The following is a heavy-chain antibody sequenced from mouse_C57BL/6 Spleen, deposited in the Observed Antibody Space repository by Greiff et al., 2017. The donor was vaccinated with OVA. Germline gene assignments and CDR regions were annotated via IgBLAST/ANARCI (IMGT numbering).Heavy chain of an antibody. D-gene: IGHD1-1*01. V-gene: IGHV1-9*01. CDR3: ARKGYGRDYFDY. CDR1: GYTFTGYW. CDR2: ILPGSGST. J-gene: IGHJ2*01. Sequence: QVQLQQSGAELMKPGASVKLSCKATGYTFTGYWIEWVKQRPGHGLEWIGEILPGSGSTTYNEKFKGKATFTADTSSNTAYMQLSSLTTEDSAIYYCARKGYGRDYFDYWGQGTTLTVSS.